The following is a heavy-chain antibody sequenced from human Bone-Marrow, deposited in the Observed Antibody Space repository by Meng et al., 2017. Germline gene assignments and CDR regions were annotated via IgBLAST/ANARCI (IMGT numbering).Heavy chain of an antibody. CDR3: ARDRAIGAVALDY. J-gene: IGHJ4*02. D-gene: IGHD6-13*01. Sequence: GESLKISCVASGFTFSDFGMHWVRQAPGKGLEWVAVVWHDGTNDNYADSVKGRFTISRDNSENTVYLQMNSLRDDDTAVYFCARDRAIGAVALDYWGPGTRVTVSS. V-gene: IGHV3-33*01. CDR2: VWHDGTND. CDR1: GFTFSDFG.